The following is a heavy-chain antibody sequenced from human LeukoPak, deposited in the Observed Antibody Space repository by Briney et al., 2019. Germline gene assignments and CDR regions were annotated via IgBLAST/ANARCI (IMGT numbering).Heavy chain of an antibody. D-gene: IGHD5-12*01. Sequence: ASVKVSCKASGYTFTGYYMHWVRQAPGQGLEWMGWINPNSGGTNYAQKFQGRVTMTRDTSISTAYMELSRLRSDDTAVYYCAIGNSGYRYYYYYMDVWGKGTTVTISS. CDR3: AIGNSGYRYYYYYMDV. V-gene: IGHV1-2*02. CDR2: INPNSGGT. J-gene: IGHJ6*03. CDR1: GYTFTGYY.